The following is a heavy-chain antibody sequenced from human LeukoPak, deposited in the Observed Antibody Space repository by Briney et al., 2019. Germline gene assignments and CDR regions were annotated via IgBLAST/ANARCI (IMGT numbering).Heavy chain of an antibody. Sequence: SETLSLTCTVSGGSIISSSYYWGWIRQPPGKGLEWIGYIYYSGSTNYNPSLKSRVTISVDTSKNQFSLKLSSVTAADTAVYYCARIRWYYYGSGAPWYFDYWGQGTLVTVSS. V-gene: IGHV4-61*05. D-gene: IGHD3-10*01. CDR1: GGSIISSSYY. J-gene: IGHJ4*02. CDR3: ARIRWYYYGSGAPWYFDY. CDR2: IYYSGST.